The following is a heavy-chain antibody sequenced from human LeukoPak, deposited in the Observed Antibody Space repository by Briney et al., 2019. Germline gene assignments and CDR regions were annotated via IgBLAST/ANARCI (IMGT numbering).Heavy chain of an antibody. V-gene: IGHV3-48*02. J-gene: IGHJ4*02. CDR3: ARVTSGKGGNADY. D-gene: IGHD4-23*01. Sequence: GGSLRLSCAASGFTFSSYSMNWVRQAPGKGLEWVSYITSSSSTIYYADSVKGRFTISRDNAKNSLYLQMNSLRDEDTAVYYCARVTSGKGGNADYWGQGTLVTVSS. CDR1: GFTFSSYS. CDR2: ITSSSSTI.